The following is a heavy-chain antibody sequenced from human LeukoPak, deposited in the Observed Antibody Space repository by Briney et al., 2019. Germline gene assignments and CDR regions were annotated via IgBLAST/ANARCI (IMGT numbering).Heavy chain of an antibody. Sequence: ASVKVSCKASGYTFTSYGISWVRQAPGQGLEWMGWISAYNGNTNYAQKFQGRVTMTTDTSTSTAYMELRSLRSDDTAVYYCARVPRSYYDFWSGYFGYWGQGTLVTVSS. D-gene: IGHD3-3*01. CDR3: ARVPRSYYDFWSGYFGY. CDR1: GYTFTSYG. V-gene: IGHV1-18*01. J-gene: IGHJ4*02. CDR2: ISAYNGNT.